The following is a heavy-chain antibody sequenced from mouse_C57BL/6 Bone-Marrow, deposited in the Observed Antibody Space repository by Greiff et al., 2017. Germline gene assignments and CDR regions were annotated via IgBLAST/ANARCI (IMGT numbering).Heavy chain of an antibody. CDR2: IDPSDSYT. CDR1: GYTFTSYW. V-gene: IGHV1-50*01. D-gene: IGHD3-2*02. CDR3: ARETAQAYFDY. Sequence: VQLQQPGAELVKPGASVKLSCKASGYTFTSYWMQWVKQRPGQGLEWIGEIDPSDSYTNYNQKFKGKATLTVDTSSSTAYMQLSSLTSEDSAVYYGARETAQAYFDYWGQGTTLTVSS. J-gene: IGHJ2*01.